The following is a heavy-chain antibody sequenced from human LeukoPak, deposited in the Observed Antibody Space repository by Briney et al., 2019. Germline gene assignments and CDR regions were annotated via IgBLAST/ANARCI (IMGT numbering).Heavy chain of an antibody. Sequence: GGSLTLSCAASGFTFSRYWISWVRQAPGKGLEWVANTKQDGSEKYYLESVKGRFTISRDNAKNSLYLHMNSLRGEDTAVYYCALSSGNYAIPFDYWGQGTLVTVSS. V-gene: IGHV3-7*01. CDR3: ALSSGNYAIPFDY. D-gene: IGHD1-26*01. CDR2: TKQDGSEK. J-gene: IGHJ4*02. CDR1: GFTFSRYW.